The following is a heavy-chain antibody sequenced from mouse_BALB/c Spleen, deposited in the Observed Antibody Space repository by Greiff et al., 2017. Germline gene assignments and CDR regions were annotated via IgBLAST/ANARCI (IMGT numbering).Heavy chain of an antibody. Sequence: VQLQQSGAELVKPWASVKLSCKASGFNITDTYMHWVKQRPEQGLEWIGRIDPANGNTKYDPKFQGKATITADTSSNTAYLQLSSLTYEDTAVYYSALYDYGAMDYWGQGTSVTVSS. CDR3: ALYDYGAMDY. D-gene: IGHD2-4*01. CDR2: IDPANGNT. CDR1: GFNITDTY. J-gene: IGHJ4*01. V-gene: IGHV14-3*02.